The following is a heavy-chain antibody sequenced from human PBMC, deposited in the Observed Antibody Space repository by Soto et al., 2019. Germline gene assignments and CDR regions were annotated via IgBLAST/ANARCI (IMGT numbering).Heavy chain of an antibody. CDR1: GDSISSRFW. J-gene: IGHJ5*02. Sequence: QVKLQESGPTLVKPAGTLSLTCNVSGDSISSRFWWTRVRQPPGKGLQWIGEIFHDGSTNYKSSLKSRITMSVDKSKDQFSLKLTSVTAADTAVYFCSRGPPRYSNIACGFDTWGQGILVSASS. CDR2: IFHDGST. V-gene: IGHV4-4*01. D-gene: IGHD4-4*01. CDR3: SRGPPRYSNIACGFDT.